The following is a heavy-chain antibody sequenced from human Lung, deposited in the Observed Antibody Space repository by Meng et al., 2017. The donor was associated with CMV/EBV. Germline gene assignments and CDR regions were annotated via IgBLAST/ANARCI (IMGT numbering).Heavy chain of an antibody. Sequence: SCPXLVXPTQTLTLTCTFSGFSLSSTGLRVNWIRQPPGKALEWLARIDWHDDKLYNTSLKTRLTISKDTFKNQVVLTMTDMDHVDTATYYGARTSDYYHVMDVWXQGTXVTVSS. CDR2: IDWHDDK. V-gene: IGHV2-70D*14. CDR1: GFSLSSTGLR. J-gene: IGHJ6*02. CDR3: ARTSDYYHVMDV.